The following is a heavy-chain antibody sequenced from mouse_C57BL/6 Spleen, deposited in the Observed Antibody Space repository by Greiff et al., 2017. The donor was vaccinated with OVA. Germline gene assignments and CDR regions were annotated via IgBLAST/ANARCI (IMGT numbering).Heavy chain of an antibody. Sequence: QVQLQQSGAELVKPGASVKISCKASGYAFSSYWMNWVKQRPGKGLEWIGQIYHGDGDTNYNGKCKGKATLTADKSARTAYMQLSSLTSEDSAVYFCARGGYYAMDYWGQGTSVTVSS. CDR3: ARGGYYAMDY. CDR1: GYAFSSYW. J-gene: IGHJ4*01. CDR2: IYHGDGDT. V-gene: IGHV1-80*01.